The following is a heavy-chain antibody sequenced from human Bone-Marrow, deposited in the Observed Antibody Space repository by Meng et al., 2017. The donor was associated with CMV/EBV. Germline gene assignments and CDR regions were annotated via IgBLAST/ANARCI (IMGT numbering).Heavy chain of an antibody. J-gene: IGHJ6*02. CDR1: GGSMSSRNW. Sequence: ETLSLTCAVSGGSMSSRNWWSWVRQAPGKGLEWISHIDISSHTIYYADSVKGRFTISSYNAKNSLFLQMNSLRAEDTALYYCARDSGHGGAMDVWGQGTAVTVSS. CDR3: ARDSGHGGAMDV. D-gene: IGHD3-16*01. V-gene: IGHV3-48*04. CDR2: IDISSHTI.